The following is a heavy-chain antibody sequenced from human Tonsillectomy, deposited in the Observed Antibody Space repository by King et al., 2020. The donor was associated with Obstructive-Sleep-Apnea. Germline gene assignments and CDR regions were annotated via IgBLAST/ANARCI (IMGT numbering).Heavy chain of an antibody. CDR3: AREGSSSSIDY. D-gene: IGHD2-2*01. CDR2: IYYSGST. Sequence: VQLQESGPGLVKPSETLSLTCTVSGGSISSYYWSWIRQPPGKGLEWIGYIYYSGSTNYNPSLKSRVTISVDTSKNQFSLKLSSVTAADTAVYYCAREGSSSSIDYWGQGTLVTVSS. V-gene: IGHV4-59*01. J-gene: IGHJ4*02. CDR1: GGSISSYY.